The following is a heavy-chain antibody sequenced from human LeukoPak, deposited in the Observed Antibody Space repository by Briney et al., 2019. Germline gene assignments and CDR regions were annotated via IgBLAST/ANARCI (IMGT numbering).Heavy chain of an antibody. CDR3: ATDKWPDAFDI. CDR1: GFTFSSYA. J-gene: IGHJ3*02. D-gene: IGHD5-12*01. Sequence: PGGSLRLSCAASGFTFSSYAMSWVRQAPGKGLEWVSAISGSSSTTYYADSVKGRFSISRDNAKNSLYLQMNSLRAEDTAVYYCATDKWPDAFDIWGQGTMVTVSS. V-gene: IGHV3-23*01. CDR2: ISGSSSTT.